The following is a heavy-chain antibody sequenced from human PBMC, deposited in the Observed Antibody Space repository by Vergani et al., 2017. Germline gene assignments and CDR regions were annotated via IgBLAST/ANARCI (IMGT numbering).Heavy chain of an antibody. D-gene: IGHD1-26*01. CDR3: ARENSGSYPGVDY. J-gene: IGHJ4*02. Sequence: EVQLVESGGGLVKPGGSLRLSCAASGFTFSSYSMNWVRQAPGKGLEWVSSISSSSSYIYYADSVKGRFTISRDNAKNSLYLQMNSLRADDTAVYYCARENSGSYPGVDYWGQGTLVTVSS. V-gene: IGHV3-21*01. CDR1: GFTFSSYS. CDR2: ISSSSSYI.